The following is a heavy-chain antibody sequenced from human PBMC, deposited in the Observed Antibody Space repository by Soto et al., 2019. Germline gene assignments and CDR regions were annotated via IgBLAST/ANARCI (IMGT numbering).Heavy chain of an antibody. Sequence: SETLSLTCTVSGGSISSGGYYWSWIRQHPGKGLEWIGYIYYSGSTYYNPSLKSRVTISVDTSKNQFSLKLSSVTAADTAVYYCARSNVLRYFDWLFPFDYWGQGTLVTVSS. V-gene: IGHV4-31*03. J-gene: IGHJ4*02. D-gene: IGHD3-9*01. CDR1: GGSISSGGYY. CDR3: ARSNVLRYFDWLFPFDY. CDR2: IYYSGST.